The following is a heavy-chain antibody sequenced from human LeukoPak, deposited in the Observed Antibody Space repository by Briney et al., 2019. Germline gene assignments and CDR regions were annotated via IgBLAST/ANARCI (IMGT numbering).Heavy chain of an antibody. D-gene: IGHD3-22*01. V-gene: IGHV3-48*03. Sequence: PGGSLSLSCEASGFTFRSYEMSWVRQAPGKGLEWISYITSSGASIYYADSVKGRFTISRDNAKNSLFLQMNSLRADDSAVYYCARLDFYETSGAFDYWGQGTLVTVSS. CDR2: ITSSGASI. CDR3: ARLDFYETSGAFDY. J-gene: IGHJ4*02. CDR1: GFTFRSYE.